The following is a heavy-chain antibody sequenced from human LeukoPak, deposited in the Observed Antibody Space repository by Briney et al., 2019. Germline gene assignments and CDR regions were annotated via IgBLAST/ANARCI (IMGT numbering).Heavy chain of an antibody. CDR1: GFTFNTYA. V-gene: IGHV3-23*01. CDR2: IIGSGGNA. Sequence: PGGSLRLSCAASGFTFNTYAMSWVRQAPGKGLEWVSTIIGSGGNAYYADSVKGRFTISRDNSKNTLYLQMNSLTVEDTAVYYCAKVGVYGDFDYWGQGTLVTVSS. J-gene: IGHJ4*02. D-gene: IGHD4-17*01. CDR3: AKVGVYGDFDY.